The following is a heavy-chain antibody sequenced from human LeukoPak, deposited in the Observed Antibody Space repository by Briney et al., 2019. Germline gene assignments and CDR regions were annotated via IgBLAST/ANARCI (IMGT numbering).Heavy chain of an antibody. Sequence: SEALSLTCAVSGGSISSSNWWSWVSQSPGKGLEWIGEIYHSGSTNYNPSLKSRVTISVDKSKNQFSLKLSSVTAADTAVYYCATRGLGYDSSGYSFGYWGQGTLVTVSS. V-gene: IGHV4-4*02. CDR3: ATRGLGYDSSGYSFGY. D-gene: IGHD3-22*01. CDR1: GGSISSSNW. CDR2: IYHSGST. J-gene: IGHJ4*02.